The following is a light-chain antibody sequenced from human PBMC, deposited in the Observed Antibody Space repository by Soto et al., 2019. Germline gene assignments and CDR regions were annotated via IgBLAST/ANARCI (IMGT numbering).Light chain of an antibody. CDR1: KSLAGSY. CDR3: QQYGTSAPLT. Sequence: EIVLVQSPGTLSLSPGEIAILSCRTSKSLAGSYLVWYQQKPGQAPRLLIDGASTRATGTPDRFSGSGSGTDFTLTSSRLEPNDLAVDDCQQYGTSAPLTFGGGTKVEMK. CDR2: GAS. J-gene: IGKJ4*01. V-gene: IGKV3-20*01.